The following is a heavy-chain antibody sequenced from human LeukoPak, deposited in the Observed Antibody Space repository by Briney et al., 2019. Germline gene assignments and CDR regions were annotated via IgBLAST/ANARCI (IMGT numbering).Heavy chain of an antibody. Sequence: GGSLRLSCAASGFTFSSYSMDWVRQAPGKGLEWVSYISSSSSTIYYADSVKGRFTISRDNAKNPLYLQMNSLRDEDTAVYYCARETSKAAAGFDPWGQGTLVTVSS. CDR2: ISSSSSTI. J-gene: IGHJ5*02. CDR1: GFTFSSYS. CDR3: ARETSKAAAGFDP. D-gene: IGHD6-13*01. V-gene: IGHV3-48*02.